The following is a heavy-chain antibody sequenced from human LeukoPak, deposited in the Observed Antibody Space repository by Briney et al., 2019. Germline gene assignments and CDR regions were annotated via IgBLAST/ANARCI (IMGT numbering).Heavy chain of an antibody. D-gene: IGHD3-3*01. CDR1: GYTFTSYD. Sequence: SVKVSCKASGYTFTSYDIDWVRQATGQGLEWMGWIIPIFGTANYAQKFQGRVTITADESTSTAYMELSSLRSEDTAVYYCARGNYYDFWSGYRPMAFDIWGQGTMVTVSS. J-gene: IGHJ3*02. V-gene: IGHV1-69*13. CDR2: IIPIFGTA. CDR3: ARGNYYDFWSGYRPMAFDI.